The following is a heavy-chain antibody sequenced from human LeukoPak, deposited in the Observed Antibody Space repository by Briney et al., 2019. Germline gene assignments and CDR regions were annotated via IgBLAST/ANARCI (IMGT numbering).Heavy chain of an antibody. V-gene: IGHV3-48*04. CDR3: ARAGDSSGYYYSVEAFDI. J-gene: IGHJ3*02. Sequence: GGSLRLSCAASGFTFSSYSMNWVRQAPGKGLEWVSYISSSTSTIYYADSVKGRFTISRDNAKNSLYLQMNSLRAEDTAVYYCARAGDSSGYYYSVEAFDIWGQGTMVTVSS. CDR1: GFTFSSYS. D-gene: IGHD3-22*01. CDR2: ISSSTSTI.